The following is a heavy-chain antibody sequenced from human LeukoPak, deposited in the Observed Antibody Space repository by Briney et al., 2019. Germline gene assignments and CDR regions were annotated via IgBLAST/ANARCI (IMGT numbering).Heavy chain of an antibody. Sequence: SETLSLTCAVYGGFFSGYYWTWIREPPGKGLAWIGEINHSGSTNYNPSLKSRVTISVDTSKNQFSLNLISVTAADTAVYFCARAVSSIVVVVAANPPSSGMDVWSQGTTVTVSS. CDR3: ARAVSSIVVVVAANPPSSGMDV. CDR2: INHSGST. V-gene: IGHV4-34*01. J-gene: IGHJ6*02. D-gene: IGHD2-15*01. CDR1: GGFFSGYY.